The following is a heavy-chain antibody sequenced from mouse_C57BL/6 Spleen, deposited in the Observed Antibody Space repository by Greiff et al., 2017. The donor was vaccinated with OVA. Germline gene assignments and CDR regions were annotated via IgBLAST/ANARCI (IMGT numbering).Heavy chain of an antibody. J-gene: IGHJ4*01. D-gene: IGHD6-1*01. CDR1: GFNIKDYY. Sequence: VHVKQSGAELVKPGASVKLSCTASGFNIKDYYMHWVKQRTEQGLEWIGRIDPEDGETKYAPKFPGQASIPADTSSNTAYLQLSSLTSEDTAVYYCAGLWGAMDYWGQGTSVTVSS. CDR3: AGLWGAMDY. V-gene: IGHV14-2*01. CDR2: IDPEDGET.